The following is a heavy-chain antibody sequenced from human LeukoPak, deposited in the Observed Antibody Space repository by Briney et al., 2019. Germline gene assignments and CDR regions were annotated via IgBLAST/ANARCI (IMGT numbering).Heavy chain of an antibody. CDR3: VQPTGWPGFDY. CDR1: GAPISRFY. CDR2: IYNGVPT. J-gene: IGHJ4*02. D-gene: IGHD6-19*01. Sequence: SESLTLICTASGAPISRFYWNWVRQPPGKGLEWVGNIYNGVPTFFNPSLKSRVTLSVDTSKTQFSLQLASVTAADTAVYYCVQPTGWPGFDYWGQGILVTVSS. V-gene: IGHV4-4*09.